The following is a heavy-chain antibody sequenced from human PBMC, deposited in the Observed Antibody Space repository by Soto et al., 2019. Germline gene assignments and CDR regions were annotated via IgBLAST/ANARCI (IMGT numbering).Heavy chain of an antibody. V-gene: IGHV3-23*01. CDR2: ITDTGGDA. CDR1: GLTFGSRA. J-gene: IGHJ6*02. D-gene: IGHD5-12*01. CDR3: ARSGYDSRRNYYYYGMDV. Sequence: GGSLRLSCVASGLTFGSRAMSWVRQAPGEGLQWVSTITDTGGDAKYADSVWGRFVISRDNSKKILYLQMTSLTAEDSAMYFCARSGYDSRRNYYYYGMDVWGQGTTVTVSS.